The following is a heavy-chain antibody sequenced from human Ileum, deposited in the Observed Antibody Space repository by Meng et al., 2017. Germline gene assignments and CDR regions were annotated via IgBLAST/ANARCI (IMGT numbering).Heavy chain of an antibody. Sequence: VHLQASGPGLVPPSEPLSLICAVSGCSVSSCGYQWGWIRQPPGKGLEWIGYASTNYNPSLKSRVTISVDTSKDQFSLKLTSVTAADTAVYYCARDHWGSLDYWGQGVLVTVSS. CDR2: AST. CDR3: ARDHWGSLDY. CDR1: GCSVSSCGYQ. J-gene: IGHJ4*02. V-gene: IGHV4-61*08. D-gene: IGHD7-27*01.